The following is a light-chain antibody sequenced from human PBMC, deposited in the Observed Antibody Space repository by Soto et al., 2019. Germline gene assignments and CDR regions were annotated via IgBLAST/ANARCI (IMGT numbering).Light chain of an antibody. V-gene: IGLV2-23*02. Sequence: QSVLAQPASVSGSPEQSVTISCTGTSSDFGTYNLVSWYQQHPGKAPKLIIYEVAERPSGVSNRFSGSKFGNTASLTISGLLPEDEADYYCCSYGGSSALPYVFGTGTKLTVL. CDR3: CSYGGSSALPYV. CDR1: SSDFGTYNL. CDR2: EVA. J-gene: IGLJ1*01.